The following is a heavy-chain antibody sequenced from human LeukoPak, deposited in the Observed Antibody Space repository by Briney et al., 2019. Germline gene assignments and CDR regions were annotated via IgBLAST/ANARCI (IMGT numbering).Heavy chain of an antibody. CDR1: GFTFNSYA. Sequence: GGSLRLSCAASGFTFNSYAMSWVRQAPGKGLEWVSAISGTGGRTYYADSVKGRFTISRDNSKNTLYLQMNSLRAEDTAVYYCARDKARLFHDYWGQGTLVTVSS. J-gene: IGHJ4*02. CDR2: ISGTGGRT. D-gene: IGHD3-22*01. V-gene: IGHV3-23*01. CDR3: ARDKARLFHDY.